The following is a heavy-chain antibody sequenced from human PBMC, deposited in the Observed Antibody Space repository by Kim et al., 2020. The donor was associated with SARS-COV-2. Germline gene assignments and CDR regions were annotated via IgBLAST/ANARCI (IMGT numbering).Heavy chain of an antibody. Sequence: TNHNPSVQSRVTLSVDTSKNHFSLKRGSVTAADTAVYYCARPGGSYSFDYWGQGTLVTVSS. CDR3: ARPGGSYSFDY. D-gene: IGHD1-26*01. V-gene: IGHV4-39*02. CDR2: T. J-gene: IGHJ4*02.